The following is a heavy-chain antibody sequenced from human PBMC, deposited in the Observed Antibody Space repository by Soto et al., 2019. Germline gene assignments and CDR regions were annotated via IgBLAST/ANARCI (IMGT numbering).Heavy chain of an antibody. CDR3: ARSRDSSGCEGYYYYYMDV. Sequence: EVQLVESGGGLVQPGGSLRLSCAASGFTFSSYWMSWVRQAPGKGLEWVANIKQDGSEKYYVDSVKGRFTIPRDNAKNSLYLQMNSLRAEDTAVYYCARSRDSSGCEGYYYYYMDVWGKGTTVTVSS. D-gene: IGHD3-22*01. CDR1: GFTFSSYW. J-gene: IGHJ6*03. CDR2: IKQDGSEK. V-gene: IGHV3-7*01.